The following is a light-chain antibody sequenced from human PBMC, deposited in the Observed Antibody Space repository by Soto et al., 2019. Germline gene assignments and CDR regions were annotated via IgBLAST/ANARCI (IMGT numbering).Light chain of an antibody. CDR2: VAS. V-gene: IGKV1-9*01. CDR3: QQVDSYPLT. J-gene: IGKJ4*01. Sequence: DIQLTQSPSFLSASVGDRVTLTCRASQGISTCLAWFQQKPGKAPNLLIYVASTLQDGVPSRFSGSGSGTEFTLTLNNLQPEDFATYYCQQVDSYPLTFGGGTEVEIK. CDR1: QGISTC.